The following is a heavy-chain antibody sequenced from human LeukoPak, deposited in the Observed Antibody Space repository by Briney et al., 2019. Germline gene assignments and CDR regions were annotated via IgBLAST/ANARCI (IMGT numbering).Heavy chain of an antibody. J-gene: IGHJ6*02. CDR3: ARDEVLLWFGELRANYYYYGMDV. CDR2: ISSSSSYI. D-gene: IGHD3-10*01. V-gene: IGHV3-21*01. CDR1: GFTFSSYS. Sequence: GGSLRLSCAASGFTFSSYSMNWVRQAPGKGLEWVSSISSSSSYIYYADSVKGRFTISRDNAKNSLYLQMNSLRAEDTAVYYCARDEVLLWFGELRANYYYYGMDVWGQGTTVTVSS.